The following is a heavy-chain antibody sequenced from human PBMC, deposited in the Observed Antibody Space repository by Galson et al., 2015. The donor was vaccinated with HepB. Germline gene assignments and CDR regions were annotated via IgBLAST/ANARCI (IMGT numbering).Heavy chain of an antibody. D-gene: IGHD3-10*01. CDR1: GFSFNNVW. V-gene: IGHV3-7*01. J-gene: IGHJ4*02. CDR2: LKPDGSET. Sequence: SLRLSCAVSGFSFNNVWMTWVRQAPGRGPEWVASLKPDGSETSYVDSVEGRFVVSRDNAKNSLYLQMNSLRAEDTAVYYCARGGFTSSWFWVYWGQGTLVTVSS. CDR3: ARGGFTSSWFWVY.